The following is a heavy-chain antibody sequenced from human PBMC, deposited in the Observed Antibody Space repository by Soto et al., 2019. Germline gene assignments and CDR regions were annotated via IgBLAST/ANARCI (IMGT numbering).Heavy chain of an antibody. CDR3: ARAKFILAEGP. Sequence: ASVKVSCKASGYTFTSYYMHWVRPAPGQGLEWTGIINPSGGSTSYAQKFQGRVTMTRDTSTSTVYMELSSLRSEDTAVYYCARAKFILAEGPWGQGTLVTVSS. D-gene: IGHD2-21*01. V-gene: IGHV1-46*01. CDR1: GYTFTSYY. J-gene: IGHJ5*02. CDR2: INPSGGST.